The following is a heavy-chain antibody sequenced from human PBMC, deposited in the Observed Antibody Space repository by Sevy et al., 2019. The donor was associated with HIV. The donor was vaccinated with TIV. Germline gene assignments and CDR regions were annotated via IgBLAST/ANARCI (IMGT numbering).Heavy chain of an antibody. V-gene: IGHV4-4*07. Sequence: SETLSLTCTVSSGSISSSFWSWIRQPAGKGLGWIGRIYTRGGTNYNPSLKSRVTMSVDTSKNQFSLKLSSVTAADTAVYYCARYASGSLVQWGQGTLVTVSS. CDR1: SGSISSSF. J-gene: IGHJ4*02. CDR2: IYTRGGT. D-gene: IGHD3-10*01. CDR3: ARYASGSLVQ.